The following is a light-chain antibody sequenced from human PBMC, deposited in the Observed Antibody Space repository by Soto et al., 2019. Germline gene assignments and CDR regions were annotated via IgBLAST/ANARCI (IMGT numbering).Light chain of an antibody. CDR2: DAS. CDR1: QNINNW. V-gene: IGKV1-5*01. Sequence: DIQMTQSPSTLSASIGDRVTITCRASQNINNWIAWYQQKPGKAPKFLIYDASTLESGVPSRFSGSGSGTEFTLTISSLQPDDFATYYCQQYNSYPWTFGQGTKVDI. J-gene: IGKJ1*01. CDR3: QQYNSYPWT.